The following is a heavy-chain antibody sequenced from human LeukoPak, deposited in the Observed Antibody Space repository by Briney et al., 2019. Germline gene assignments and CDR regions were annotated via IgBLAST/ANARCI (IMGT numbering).Heavy chain of an antibody. J-gene: IGHJ4*02. CDR3: ARRAGAYSHPYDY. D-gene: IGHD4/OR15-4a*01. V-gene: IGHV3-53*01. CDR2: IYSDNT. CDR1: GFTFSCYA. Sequence: GGSLRLSCAASGFTFSCYAMSWVRQAPGKGLEWVSFIYSDNTHYSDSVKGRFTISRDNSKNTLYLQMSSLRAEDTAVYYCARRAGAYSHPYDYWGQGTLVTVSS.